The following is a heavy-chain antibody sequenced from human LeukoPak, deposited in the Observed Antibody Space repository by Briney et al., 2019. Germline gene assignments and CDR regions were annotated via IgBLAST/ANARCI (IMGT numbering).Heavy chain of an antibody. J-gene: IGHJ4*02. V-gene: IGHV1-18*01. CDR1: GYTLTSYV. CDR2: ISGYNGNT. D-gene: IGHD1-26*01. Sequence: ASVKVSCKPSGYTLTSYVISWVRQAPGQGLEWMGWISGYNGNTNYAQKLQGRVTMTTDTSTSAAYMELTSLRSDDTAVYYCASFSPTTATFDYWGQGTLVTVSS. CDR3: ASFSPTTATFDY.